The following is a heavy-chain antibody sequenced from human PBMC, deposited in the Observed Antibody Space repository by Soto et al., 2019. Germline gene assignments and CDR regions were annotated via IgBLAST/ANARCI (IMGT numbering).Heavy chain of an antibody. V-gene: IGHV1-69*01. Sequence: QVQLVQSGAEVQKPGSSVKVSCKASGGTFSSYTIDWVRQAPVQGLDGMGGSTPVFGTANYAPKFQGRITITADESTRTAYMELRSLRSEDTAVYYCARGVHYDSSGYYYFYWGQGTLVTVSS. D-gene: IGHD3-22*01. CDR1: GGTFSSYT. J-gene: IGHJ4*02. CDR3: ARGVHYDSSGYYYFY. CDR2: STPVFGTA.